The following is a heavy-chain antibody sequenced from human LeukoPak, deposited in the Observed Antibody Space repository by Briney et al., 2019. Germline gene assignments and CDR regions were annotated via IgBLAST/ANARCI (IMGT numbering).Heavy chain of an antibody. CDR2: IYSSSDYI. Sequence: PGGSLRLSCAGSGFIFSDFYMSWIRQAPGKGPEWVSLIYSSSDYIYYADSVRGRFTISRDNSKNTLFLQMNSLRAEDTAIYYCARDLWFGELYYYWGQGTLVTVSS. V-gene: IGHV3-11*05. D-gene: IGHD3-10*01. CDR1: GFIFSDFY. J-gene: IGHJ4*02. CDR3: ARDLWFGELYYY.